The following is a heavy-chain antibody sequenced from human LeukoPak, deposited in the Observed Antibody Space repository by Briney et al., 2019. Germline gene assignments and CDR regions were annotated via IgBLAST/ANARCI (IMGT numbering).Heavy chain of an antibody. Sequence: PGGSLRLSCAASGFTFSNYGMHWVRQAPGKGLEWVAVISDDGSNKNYVDSVKGRFTISRDNSKNTLYLQMNSPRAEDTAVYYCAKAKVTTVAVTGARATYGLDVWGQGTTVTVSS. CDR1: GFTFSNYG. D-gene: IGHD6-19*01. CDR3: AKAKVTTVAVTGARATYGLDV. CDR2: ISDDGSNK. V-gene: IGHV3-30*18. J-gene: IGHJ6*02.